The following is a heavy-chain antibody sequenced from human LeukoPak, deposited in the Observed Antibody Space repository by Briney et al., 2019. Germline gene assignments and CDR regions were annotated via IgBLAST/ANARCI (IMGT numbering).Heavy chain of an antibody. CDR1: GITFSSYG. D-gene: IGHD6-19*01. J-gene: IGHJ3*02. CDR3: AKDRGAVAGTPFSAFDI. Sequence: GGSLRLSCAASGITFSSYGMSWVRQVPGKGLEWVSSISHTGGSPYYADSVKGRFTVSRDNSKNTLYLQMNSLRAEDTAVYYCAKDRGAVAGTPFSAFDIWGQGTMVTVSS. V-gene: IGHV3-23*01. CDR2: ISHTGGSP.